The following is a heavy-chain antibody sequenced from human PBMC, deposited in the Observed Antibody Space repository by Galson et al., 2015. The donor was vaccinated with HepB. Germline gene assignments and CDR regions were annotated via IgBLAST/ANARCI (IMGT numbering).Heavy chain of an antibody. D-gene: IGHD6-13*01. CDR3: AKDLRPGTSLSQG. V-gene: IGHV3-23*01. CDR2: ISGSGGST. J-gene: IGHJ4*02. CDR1: GFTFSSYA. Sequence: SLRLSCAASGFTFSSYAMSWVRQAPGKGLEWVSAISGSGGSTYYADSVKGRFTISRDNSKNTLYLQMNSLRAEDTAVYYCAKDLRPGTSLSQGWGQGTLVTVSS.